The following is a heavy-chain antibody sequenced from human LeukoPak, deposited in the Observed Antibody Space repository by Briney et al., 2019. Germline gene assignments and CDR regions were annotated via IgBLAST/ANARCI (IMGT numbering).Heavy chain of an antibody. Sequence: GASVKVSCKASGYTFTGYYIHWVRQAPGQGHEWMGWMNPNSGNTGYAQKFQGRVTMTRNTSISTAYMELSSLRSEDTAVYYCAIVPAAQHEDYWGQGTLVTVSS. D-gene: IGHD2-2*01. CDR1: GYTFTGYY. CDR3: AIVPAAQHEDY. CDR2: MNPNSGNT. J-gene: IGHJ4*02. V-gene: IGHV1-8*02.